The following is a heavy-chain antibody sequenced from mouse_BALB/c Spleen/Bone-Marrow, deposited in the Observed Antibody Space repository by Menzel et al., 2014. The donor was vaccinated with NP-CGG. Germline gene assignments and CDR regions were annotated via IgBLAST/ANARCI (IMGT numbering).Heavy chain of an antibody. Sequence: LVESGAELVKPGASVKMSCKASGYTFTSYWMHWVKQRPGQGLEWIGTIDPSDSYTSYNQKFKGKATLTVDTSSSTAYMQLSGLTSEDSAVYYCTRRDTTVERAWFAYWGQGTLVTVSA. CDR1: GYTFTSYW. J-gene: IGHJ3*01. D-gene: IGHD1-1*01. V-gene: IGHV1S127*01. CDR2: IDPSDSYT. CDR3: TRRDTTVERAWFAY.